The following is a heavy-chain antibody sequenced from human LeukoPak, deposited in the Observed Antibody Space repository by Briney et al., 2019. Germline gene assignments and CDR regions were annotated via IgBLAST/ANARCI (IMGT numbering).Heavy chain of an antibody. CDR3: ARRGTDASFTFFDV. Sequence: GGSLRLSCAASGFTFSSYTMHWVRQIPGERPEWVSSISGDTTYIYYADSIKGRFTISRDNTNTSLFLQMNSLRAEDTATHFCARRGTDASFTFFDVWGQGTVVTVSS. CDR2: ISGDTTYI. J-gene: IGHJ3*01. CDR1: GFTFSSYT. V-gene: IGHV3-21*01. D-gene: IGHD1-26*01.